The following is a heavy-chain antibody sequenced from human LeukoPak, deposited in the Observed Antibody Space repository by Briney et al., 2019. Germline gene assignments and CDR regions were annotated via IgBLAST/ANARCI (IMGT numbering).Heavy chain of an antibody. CDR3: ARLGYCSGGSCYSKRPSLFDY. D-gene: IGHD2-15*01. CDR2: IYYSGST. CDR1: GGSISSYY. Sequence: SETLSLTCTVSGGSISSYYWSWIWQPPGKGLEWIGYIYYSGSTNYNPSLKSRVTISVDTSKNQFSLKLSSVTAADTAVYYCARLGYCSGGSCYSKRPSLFDYWGQGTLVTVSS. J-gene: IGHJ4*02. V-gene: IGHV4-59*01.